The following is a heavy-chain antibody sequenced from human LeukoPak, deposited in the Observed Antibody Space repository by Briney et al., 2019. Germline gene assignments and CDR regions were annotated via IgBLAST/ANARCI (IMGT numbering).Heavy chain of an antibody. CDR1: GGFISSNDYS. D-gene: IGHD3-3*01. J-gene: IGHJ6*02. V-gene: IGHV4-31*03. CDR3: ARDRSGGLGYSNYYGMDV. CDR2: IYHSGSS. Sequence: SETLSLTCTVSGGFISSNDYSWSWIRQHPGKGLEWIGYIYHSGSSYYNPSLKSRVTISVDTSENQFSLKLSSVTSADTAVYYCARDRSGGLGYSNYYGMDVWGQGTTVSVSS.